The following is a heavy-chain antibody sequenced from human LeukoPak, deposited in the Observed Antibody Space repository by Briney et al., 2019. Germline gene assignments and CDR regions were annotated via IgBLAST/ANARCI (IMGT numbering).Heavy chain of an antibody. Sequence: ASVKVSCKASGYTFTSYAMNWARQAPGQGLEWMGWINTNTGNPTYAQGFTGRFVFSLDTSVTTAYLQISSLRAEDTAVYYCARVIKYSFSVGCFDPWGQGTQVTVSS. D-gene: IGHD1-26*01. CDR2: INTNTGNP. CDR1: GYTFTSYA. V-gene: IGHV7-4-1*02. J-gene: IGHJ5*02. CDR3: ARVIKYSFSVGCFDP.